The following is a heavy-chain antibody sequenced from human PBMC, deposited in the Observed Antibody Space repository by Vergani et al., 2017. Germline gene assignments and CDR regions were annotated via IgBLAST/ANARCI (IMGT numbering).Heavy chain of an antibody. CDR3: AKANPRSSXYDYLYYYHAMDV. J-gene: IGHJ6*02. CDR1: GFTFNHYA. D-gene: IGHD5-12*01. Sequence: EVQLLESGGDLVQPGGSLRLSCAASGFTFNHYAMNWVRQAPGQGLEWVSGISGSGGSTYYAGSVKGRFTIARDSSKNTLYLQMNSLIAGDTAVYYCAKANPRSSXYDYLYYYHAMDVWGQGATVTVSS. V-gene: IGHV3-23*01. CDR2: ISGSGGST.